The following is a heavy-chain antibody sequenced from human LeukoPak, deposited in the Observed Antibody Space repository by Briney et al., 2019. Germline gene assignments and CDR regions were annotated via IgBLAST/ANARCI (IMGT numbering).Heavy chain of an antibody. Sequence: GGSLRLSFAASGFTFSSYAMNWVRQAPGKGLEWVSAISGSGGSTYYADSVKGRFTISRDNTKNTLYLQMNSLRAEDTAVYYCAKDARVSYDYYYGMDVWGQGTMVTVSS. J-gene: IGHJ6*02. CDR3: AKDARVSYDYYYGMDV. CDR2: ISGSGGST. D-gene: IGHD3-16*01. V-gene: IGHV3-23*01. CDR1: GFTFSSYA.